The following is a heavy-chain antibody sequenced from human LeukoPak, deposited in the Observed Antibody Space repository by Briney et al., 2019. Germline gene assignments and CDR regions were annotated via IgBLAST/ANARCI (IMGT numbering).Heavy chain of an antibody. Sequence: GASVQVSCKASGYTFTIYLISWVRQAPGQGLEWMGWINPYNGDTDFARKFQGRVTMTTDTSTSTASMELRSLRSDDTAVYFCARLVLGENSLGFDHWGQGTLVTVSS. D-gene: IGHD3-16*01. CDR3: ARLVLGENSLGFDH. CDR2: INPYNGDT. CDR1: GYTFTIYL. V-gene: IGHV1-18*01. J-gene: IGHJ4*02.